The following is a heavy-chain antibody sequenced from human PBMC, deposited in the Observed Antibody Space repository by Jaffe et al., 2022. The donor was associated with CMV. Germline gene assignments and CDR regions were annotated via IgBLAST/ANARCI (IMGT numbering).Heavy chain of an antibody. J-gene: IGHJ4*02. V-gene: IGHV4-39*01. CDR2: IYYSGST. CDR3: ARHSGSNIVGATAFDY. CDR1: GGSISSSSYY. D-gene: IGHD1-26*01. Sequence: QLQLQESGPGLVKPSETLSLTCTVSGGSISSSSYYWGWIRQPPGKGLEWIGSIYYSGSTYYNPSLKSRVTISVDTSKNQFSLKLSSVTAADTAVYYCARHSGSNIVGATAFDYWGQGTLVTVSS.